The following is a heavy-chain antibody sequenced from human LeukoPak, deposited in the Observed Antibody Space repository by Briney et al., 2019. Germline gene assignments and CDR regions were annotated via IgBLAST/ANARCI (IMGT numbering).Heavy chain of an antibody. V-gene: IGHV1-8*01. CDR2: MNPNSGNT. CDR3: ARAVSYCSSTSRWTFYYYYYMDV. CDR1: GYTFTSYD. Sequence: ASVKVSCKASGYTFTSYDINWVRQATGQGLEWMGWMNPNSGNTGYAQKFQGRVTMTRNTSISTAYMELSSLRSEDTAVYYCARAVSYCSSTSRWTFYYYYYMDVWGKGTTVTVSS. J-gene: IGHJ6*03. D-gene: IGHD2-2*01.